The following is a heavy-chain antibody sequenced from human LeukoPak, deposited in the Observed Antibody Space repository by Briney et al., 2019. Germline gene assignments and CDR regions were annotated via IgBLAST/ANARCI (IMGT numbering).Heavy chain of an antibody. CDR1: GFTFDDYG. Sequence: GGSLRFSCAASGFTFDDYGMSWVRQVPGKGLEWVSGINWNGGSTGYADSVKGRFTTSRDNAKNTLYLQMNSLRAEDTAVYYCAREYGFGAGSYYPWGQGTLVTVSS. D-gene: IGHD3-10*01. V-gene: IGHV3-20*04. CDR2: INWNGGST. CDR3: AREYGFGAGSYYP. J-gene: IGHJ5*02.